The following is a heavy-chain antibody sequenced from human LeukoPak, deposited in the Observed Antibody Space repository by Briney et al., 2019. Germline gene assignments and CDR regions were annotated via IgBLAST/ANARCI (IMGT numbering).Heavy chain of an antibody. Sequence: GASAKVSCKASGFTFSSYYMHWVRQAPGQGLEWMGLINPSGGDTSYAQKFQGRVTMTRDTSTSTVYMELRSLRSEDTAMYYCARDAAAAGTGLGWFDPWGRGTLVTVSS. CDR3: ARDAAAAGTGLGWFDP. V-gene: IGHV1-46*01. D-gene: IGHD6-13*01. CDR1: GFTFSSYY. CDR2: INPSGGDT. J-gene: IGHJ5*02.